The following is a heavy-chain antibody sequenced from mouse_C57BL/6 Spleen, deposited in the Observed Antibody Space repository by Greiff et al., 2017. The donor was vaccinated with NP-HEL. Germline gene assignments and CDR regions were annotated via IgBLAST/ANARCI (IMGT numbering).Heavy chain of an antibody. J-gene: IGHJ1*03. V-gene: IGHV1-61*01. CDR2: IYPSDSET. CDR3: ARNYGSSYPWYFDV. D-gene: IGHD1-1*01. CDR1: GYTFTSYW. Sequence: QVQLQQPGAELVRPGSSVKLSCKASGYTFTSYWMDWVKQRPGQGLEWIGNIYPSDSETHYNQKFKDKATLTVDKSSSTAYMQLSSLTSEDSAVYYCARNYGSSYPWYFDVWGTGTTVTVSS.